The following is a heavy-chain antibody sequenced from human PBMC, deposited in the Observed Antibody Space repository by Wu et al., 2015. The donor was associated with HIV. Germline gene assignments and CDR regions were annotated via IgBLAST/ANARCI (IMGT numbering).Heavy chain of an antibody. J-gene: IGHJ6*03. CDR3: ARARPPWEDIVVVPAAMGHYYYYMDV. D-gene: IGHD2-2*01. CDR1: GGTFSSYA. V-gene: IGHV1-69*12. Sequence: QVQLVQSGAEVKKPGSSVKVSCKASGGTFSSYAISWVRQAPGQGLEWMGGIIPIFGTANYAQKFQGRVTITADESTSTAYMELSSLRSEDTAVYYCARARPPWEDIVVVPAAMGHYYYYMDVWGKGDHGSPSP. CDR2: IIPIFGTA.